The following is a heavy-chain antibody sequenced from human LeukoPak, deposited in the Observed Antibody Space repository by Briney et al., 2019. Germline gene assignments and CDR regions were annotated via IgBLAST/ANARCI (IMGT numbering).Heavy chain of an antibody. V-gene: IGHV3-48*03. J-gene: IGHJ4*02. CDR3: ARADMAVVPVFDY. CDR2: ISDSGRTI. D-gene: IGHD6-19*01. Sequence: GGSLSLSCAVSGFRFRIYEMLWVRQSRGRGLEWVSYISDSGRTIYYADSVKGRFTISRDDAKNSLYLQMSSLRAEDTAIYYCARADMAVVPVFDYWGQGTLVTVSS. CDR1: GFRFRIYE.